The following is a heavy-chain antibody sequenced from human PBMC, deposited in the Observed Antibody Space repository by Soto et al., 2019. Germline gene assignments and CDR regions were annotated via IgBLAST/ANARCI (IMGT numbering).Heavy chain of an antibody. J-gene: IGHJ6*02. CDR2: IRSKAYGGTT. Sequence: PGGSLRLSCTASGFTFGDYAMSWVRQAPGKGLEWVGFIRSKAYGGTTEYAASVKGRFTISRDDSKSIAYLQMNSLKTEDTAVYYCTRGRYCSSTSCYWSFYYYYYGMDVWGQGTTVTVSS. CDR1: GFTFGDYA. V-gene: IGHV3-49*04. CDR3: TRGRYCSSTSCYWSFYYYYYGMDV. D-gene: IGHD2-2*01.